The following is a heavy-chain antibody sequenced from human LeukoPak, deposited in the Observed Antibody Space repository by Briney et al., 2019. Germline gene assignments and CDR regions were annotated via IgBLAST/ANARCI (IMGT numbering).Heavy chain of an antibody. CDR3: ARGEQQLVGTYYYYYYYMDA. Sequence: ASVKVSCKASGYTFTSYDINWVRQATGQGLEWMGWMNPNSGNTGYAQKFQGRVTITRNTSISTAYMELSSPRSEDTAVYYCARGEQQLVGTYYYYYYYMDAWGKGTTVTVSS. V-gene: IGHV1-8*03. CDR2: MNPNSGNT. CDR1: GYTFTSYD. J-gene: IGHJ6*03. D-gene: IGHD6-13*01.